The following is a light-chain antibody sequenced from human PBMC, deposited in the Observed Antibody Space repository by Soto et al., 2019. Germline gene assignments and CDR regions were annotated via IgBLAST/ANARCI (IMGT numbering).Light chain of an antibody. J-gene: IGKJ2*01. CDR1: QSISSW. Sequence: DIQMTQSPSTLSASVGDRVTITCRASQSISSWLAWYQQKPGKAPKLLIYDASSLESGFPSRFSGSGSGTEITLSISSLQPDDFATYYSQQYNSYSGTFGQGTKLEIK. CDR3: QQYNSYSGT. V-gene: IGKV1-5*01. CDR2: DAS.